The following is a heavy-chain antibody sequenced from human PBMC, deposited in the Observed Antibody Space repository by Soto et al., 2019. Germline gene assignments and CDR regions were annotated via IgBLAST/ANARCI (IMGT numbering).Heavy chain of an antibody. D-gene: IGHD4-17*01. CDR2: IYARVNT. CDR3: ARVGRTRATVTTDAFDV. V-gene: IGHV4-4*07. J-gene: IGHJ3*01. CDR1: GGSISGYY. Sequence: QVQLQASGPVLVKPSETLSLTCTGSGGSISGYYWSWIRQPAGKRLEWIGRIYARVNTNKNPSLKSRVTMSVDTSKNQFSLRLNSVTAADTAVYYCARVGRTRATVTTDAFDVWGQGTKVTVSS.